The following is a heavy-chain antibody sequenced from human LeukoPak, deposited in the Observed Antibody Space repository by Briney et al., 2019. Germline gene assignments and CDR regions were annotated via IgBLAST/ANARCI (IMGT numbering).Heavy chain of an antibody. V-gene: IGHV1-46*01. J-gene: IGHJ5*02. CDR1: GYTFTNYY. CDR3: ARDLAYGDPPSGFDP. Sequence: ASVKVSCKASGYTFTNYYIHWVRQAPGQGLEWMGMIIPSDGFTTYAQKFQGRLTMTRDMSTSTVYMELSSLRSEDTAVYFCARDLAYGDPPSGFDPWGQGTLVTVSS. CDR2: IIPSDGFT. D-gene: IGHD4-17*01.